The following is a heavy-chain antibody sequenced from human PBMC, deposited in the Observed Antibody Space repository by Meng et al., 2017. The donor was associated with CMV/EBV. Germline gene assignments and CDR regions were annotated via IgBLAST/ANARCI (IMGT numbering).Heavy chain of an antibody. CDR3: ARIAAAGRFDY. J-gene: IGHJ4*02. CDR2: IYWDDDK. CDR1: GFSLSTSGVG. D-gene: IGHD6-13*01. V-gene: IGHV2-5*02. Sequence: QITLKESAPTLVKPTQTLTLTCTFSGFSLSTSGVGVGWIRQPPGKALEWLALIYWDDDKRYSPSLKSRLTIIKDTSKNQVVLTMTNMDPVDTATYYCARIAAAGRFDYWGQGTLVTVSS.